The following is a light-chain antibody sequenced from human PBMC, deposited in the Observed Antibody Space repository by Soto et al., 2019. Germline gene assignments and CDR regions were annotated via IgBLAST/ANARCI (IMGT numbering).Light chain of an antibody. CDR3: FLSHKGPWV. Sequence: QAVVTQEPSLTVSPGGTVTLTCASNTGPVTTAHYTYWIQKKTGQAPRTLIYDTTQRHPWTPARFSASLPGDKAALTLSGAQPDDEADYYCFLSHKGPWVFGGGTKLTVL. CDR1: TGPVTTAHY. CDR2: DTT. J-gene: IGLJ3*02. V-gene: IGLV7-46*01.